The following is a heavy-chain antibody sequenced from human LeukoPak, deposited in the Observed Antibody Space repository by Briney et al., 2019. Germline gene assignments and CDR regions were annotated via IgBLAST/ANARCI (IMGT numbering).Heavy chain of an antibody. CDR2: VSGRGSST. J-gene: IGHJ4*02. CDR3: AKGRLEPLYFDY. V-gene: IGHV3-23*01. D-gene: IGHD1-1*01. Sequence: GGSLRLSCAASGFTFSSYAMSWVRQAPGKGLEWVSSVSGRGSSTYYADSVKGRFTISRDNSKNTVSMQMNSLRPDDTAVYYCAKGRLEPLYFDYYGQGTLVTVSS. CDR1: GFTFSSYA.